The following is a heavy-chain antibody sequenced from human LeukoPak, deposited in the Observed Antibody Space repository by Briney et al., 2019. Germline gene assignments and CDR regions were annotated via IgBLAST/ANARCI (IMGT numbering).Heavy chain of an antibody. V-gene: IGHV1-46*01. CDR1: GYTFTSYK. Sequence: ASVKVSCKASGYTFTSYKMHWVRQAPGHGLEWMAIVNPSGGGPTYAQKFQDRLTVTRDTSTTTIYMELSSLRSDDTAVYYCARDNTGWSFDYWGQGTLVTVSS. D-gene: IGHD6-19*01. J-gene: IGHJ4*02. CDR2: VNPSGGGP. CDR3: ARDNTGWSFDY.